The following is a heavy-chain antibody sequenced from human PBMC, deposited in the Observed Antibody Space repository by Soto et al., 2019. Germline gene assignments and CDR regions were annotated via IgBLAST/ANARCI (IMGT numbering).Heavy chain of an antibody. CDR1: EFIFNKYA. V-gene: IGHV3-64*01. CDR3: ARGLPLDY. CDR2: ISSDGGST. J-gene: IGHJ4*02. Sequence: EVQLVDSGGGVVQPGGSLRLSCAASEFIFNKYAMHWVRQAPGKGLEYVSSISSDGGSTYYANSVKDRFTISRDNSKNTLYLQMGSVRAEDTTLYFCARGLPLDYWGQGTMVTDTS.